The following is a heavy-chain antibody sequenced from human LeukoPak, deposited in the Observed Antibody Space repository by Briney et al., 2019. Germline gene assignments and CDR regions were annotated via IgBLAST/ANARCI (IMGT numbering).Heavy chain of an antibody. D-gene: IGHD2-2*01. CDR2: INPNSGGT. CDR3: ARANALYCSSTTCLFDY. J-gene: IGHJ4*02. V-gene: IGHV1-2*04. Sequence: ASVKVSCKASGYTFTGYYMHWVRQAPGQGLVWMGWINPNSGGTYSAQKFQGWVTMTRDTSISTAYMELSRLTSGDTAVYYCARANALYCSSTTCLFDYWGQGTLVTVSS. CDR1: GYTFTGYY.